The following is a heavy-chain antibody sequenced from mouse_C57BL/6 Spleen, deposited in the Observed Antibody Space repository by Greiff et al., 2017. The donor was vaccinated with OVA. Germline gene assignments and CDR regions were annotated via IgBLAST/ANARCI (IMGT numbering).Heavy chain of an antibody. J-gene: IGHJ2*01. Sequence: EVNVVESGGDLVKPGGSLKLSCAASGFTFSSYGMSWVRQTPDKRLEWVATISSGGSYTYYPDSVKGRFTISRDNAKNTLYLQMSSLKSEDTAMYYCARVSGYYFDYWGQGTTLTVSS. CDR1: GFTFSSYG. CDR2: ISSGGSYT. CDR3: ARVSGYYFDY. V-gene: IGHV5-6*01. D-gene: IGHD3-1*01.